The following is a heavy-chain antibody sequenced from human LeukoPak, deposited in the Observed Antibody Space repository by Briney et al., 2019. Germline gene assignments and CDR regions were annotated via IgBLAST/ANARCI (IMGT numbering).Heavy chain of an antibody. CDR2: IYYSGTT. Sequence: PSETLSLTCTVSGGSITSFYWSWIRQPPGKGLEYIGFIYYSGTTNYNPSLKSRVTISVDTSKSQFSLELGSVTAADTAVYYCARHVGGSGGINYYGLDVWGLGTTVTVSS. V-gene: IGHV4-59*08. J-gene: IGHJ6*02. CDR1: GGSITSFY. D-gene: IGHD3-10*01. CDR3: ARHVGGSGGINYYGLDV.